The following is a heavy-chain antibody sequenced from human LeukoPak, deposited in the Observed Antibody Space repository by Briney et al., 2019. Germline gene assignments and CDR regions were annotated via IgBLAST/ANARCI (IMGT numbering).Heavy chain of an antibody. J-gene: IGHJ3*02. D-gene: IGHD3-10*01. V-gene: IGHV4-59*01. CDR3: ASLLLWFGDDAFDI. Sequence: PSETLSLTCIVSGGSISSYYWSWIRQPPGKGLEWIGYIYYSGSTNYNPSLKSRVTISVDTSKNQFSLKLSSVTAADTAVYYCASLLLWFGDDAFDIWGQGTMVTVSS. CDR1: GGSISSYY. CDR2: IYYSGST.